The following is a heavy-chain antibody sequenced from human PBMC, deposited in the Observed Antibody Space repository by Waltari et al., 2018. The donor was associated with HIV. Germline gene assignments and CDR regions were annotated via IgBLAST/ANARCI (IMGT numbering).Heavy chain of an antibody. J-gene: IGHJ4*02. D-gene: IGHD3-22*01. Sequence: QVQLQESGPGLVKPSETLSLTCSVSGCSISDSFWSWIWLPPGKGLEWVGHVSSTGNAKYNPSLQSRVAISVDTSKSQFSLRLTSVTAADTAVYFCARVKAYYYDNSGFYFFDYWGQGTLVTVSS. CDR3: ARVKAYYYDNSGFYFFDY. V-gene: IGHV4-59*01. CDR2: VSSTGNA. CDR1: GCSISDSF.